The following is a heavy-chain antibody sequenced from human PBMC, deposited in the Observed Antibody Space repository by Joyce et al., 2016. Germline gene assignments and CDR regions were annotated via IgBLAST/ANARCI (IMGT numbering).Heavy chain of an antibody. J-gene: IGHJ4*02. V-gene: IGHV4-59*01. CDR3: ARVGSSWSFGY. CDR1: GDSIGTYY. CDR2: IFYTGST. D-gene: IGHD6-13*01. Sequence: QVQLQESGPGLVKPSETLSLTCTVSGDSIGTYYWNWIRQPPGKGLVWIGYIFYTGSTNYNPSLKSRVTMSVDMSKNQFSLNLNSVTAADTAVYYCARVGSSWSFGYWGQGTLVTVSS.